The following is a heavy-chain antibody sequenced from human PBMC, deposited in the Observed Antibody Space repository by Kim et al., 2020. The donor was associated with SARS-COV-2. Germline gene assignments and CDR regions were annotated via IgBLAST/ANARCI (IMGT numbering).Heavy chain of an antibody. V-gene: IGHV3-30*04. Sequence: GGSLRLSWAASGFTFSSYAMHWVRQAPGKGLEWVAVISYDGSNKYYADSVKGRFTISRDNSKNTLYLQMNSLRAEDTAVYYCARDLNYYDSSGGYWGQGTLVTVSS. J-gene: IGHJ4*02. CDR3: ARDLNYYDSSGGY. CDR2: ISYDGSNK. CDR1: GFTFSSYA. D-gene: IGHD3-22*01.